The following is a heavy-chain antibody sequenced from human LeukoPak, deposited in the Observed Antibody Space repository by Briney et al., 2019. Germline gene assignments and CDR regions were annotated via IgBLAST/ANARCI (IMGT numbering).Heavy chain of an antibody. J-gene: IGHJ4*02. V-gene: IGHV3-53*01. D-gene: IGHD2-2*01. CDR2: IYSGGNT. CDR3: ARSPPASPFDY. Sequence: GGSLRLSCAASGFTVSRNYMSWVRQAPGKGLEWVSIIYSGGNTYYGDSVKGRFTISRDISKNTLYLQMNNLRAEDTAFYYCARSPPASPFDYWGRGTLVTVSS. CDR1: GFTVSRNY.